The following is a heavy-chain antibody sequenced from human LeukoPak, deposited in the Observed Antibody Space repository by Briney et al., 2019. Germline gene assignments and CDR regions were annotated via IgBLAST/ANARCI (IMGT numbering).Heavy chain of an antibody. CDR1: GYTFTDYG. Sequence: ASVKVSCKASGYTFTDYGVSWVRQAPGQGLQWMGWISAYDGKTKFDPKVQDRVTLTIDTSATAAFMDLRSLRFDDTAVYYCVRSSGRYSNLWGQGTLVIVSS. J-gene: IGHJ5*02. CDR2: ISAYDGKT. V-gene: IGHV1-18*01. D-gene: IGHD1-26*01. CDR3: VRSSGRYSNL.